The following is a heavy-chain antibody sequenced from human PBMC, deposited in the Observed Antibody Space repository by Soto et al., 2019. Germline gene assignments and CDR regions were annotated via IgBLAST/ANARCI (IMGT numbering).Heavy chain of an antibody. V-gene: IGHV4-61*01. CDR3: AREENGTAMNWFDP. D-gene: IGHD1-26*01. CDR1: GDSISSTSYY. CDR2: TNYTGTT. Sequence: SELQSLPCTVSGDSISSTSYYWGWIRQPPGKGLEWIAYTNYTGTTNYSPSLKSRVPISIETSKNQFSLRLSSVAAADTAVYYCAREENGTAMNWFDPWGQGTLVTGS. J-gene: IGHJ5*02.